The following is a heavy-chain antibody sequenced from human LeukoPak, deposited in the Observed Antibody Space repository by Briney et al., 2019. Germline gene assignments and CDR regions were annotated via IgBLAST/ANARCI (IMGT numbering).Heavy chain of an antibody. Sequence: PETLSLTCAVYGGSFSGYYWSWIRQPPGKGLEWIGEINHSGSTNYNPSLKSRVTISVDTSKNQFSLKLSSVTAADTAVYYCARGRVVPASLDYWGQGTLVTVSS. CDR1: GGSFSGYY. CDR2: INHSGST. CDR3: ARGRVVPASLDY. V-gene: IGHV4-34*01. J-gene: IGHJ4*02. D-gene: IGHD2-2*01.